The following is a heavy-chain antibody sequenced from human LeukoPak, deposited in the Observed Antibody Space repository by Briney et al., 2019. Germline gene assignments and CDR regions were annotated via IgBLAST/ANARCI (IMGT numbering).Heavy chain of an antibody. CDR3: ARGRPPPDSNVLKWFGEQGFDY. J-gene: IGHJ4*02. D-gene: IGHD3-10*01. Sequence: SETLSLTCTVSGVSLSSYYWSWIRQPAGKGLEWIGRIYTSGSIIYNPSLKSRVTISVDTSKNQFSLKLSSVTAADTAVYYCARGRPPPDSNVLKWFGEQGFDYWGQGTLVTVSS. CDR2: IYTSGSI. V-gene: IGHV4-4*07. CDR1: GVSLSSYY.